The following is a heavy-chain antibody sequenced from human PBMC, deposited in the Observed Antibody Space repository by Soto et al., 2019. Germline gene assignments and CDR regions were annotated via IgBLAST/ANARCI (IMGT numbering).Heavy chain of an antibody. D-gene: IGHD6-13*01. V-gene: IGHV5-51*01. CDR2: IYPDNSNT. CDR1: GYFFAGYW. Sequence: VQLVQSGTEVKKPGESLKFSCKGSGYFFAGYWIAWVRQMPGKGLEWMGIIYPDNSNTKYSRSFQGQVTISADKSSSTAYLQWSSLKASDTAIYYCARQGAAVPTVPLIWFDPWGQGTLVTVSS. J-gene: IGHJ5*02. CDR3: ARQGAAVPTVPLIWFDP.